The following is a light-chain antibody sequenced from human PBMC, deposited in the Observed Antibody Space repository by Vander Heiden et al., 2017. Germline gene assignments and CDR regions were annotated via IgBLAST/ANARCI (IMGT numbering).Light chain of an antibody. CDR2: RAS. CDR1: QSVLYSSNKNNY. Sequence: DIVMTQSPDSLAVSLGERATINCRSSQSVLYSSNKNNYLAWYQQKPGQPPKVLIYRASTRESGVPDRFSGSGSGTDFTLSISNLQAEDVAVYYCQQDDCYPKTFGQGTKVEIK. CDR3: QQDDCYPKT. V-gene: IGKV4-1*01. J-gene: IGKJ1*01.